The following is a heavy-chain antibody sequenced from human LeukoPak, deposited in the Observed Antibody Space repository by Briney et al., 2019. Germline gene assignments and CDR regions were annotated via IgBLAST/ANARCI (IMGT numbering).Heavy chain of an antibody. CDR1: GRSTGNYY. CDR2: IYYSGST. V-gene: IGHV4-59*01. CDR3: ARAETESSGLGY. Sequence: SETLSLTCTVSGRSTGNYYWSWIRQPPGKGLEWIAYIYYSGSTNYNPSLKSRVTISVDTSKNQFSLKLSSVTAADTAVYYCARAETESSGLGYWGQGTLVTVSS. D-gene: IGHD6-19*01. J-gene: IGHJ4*02.